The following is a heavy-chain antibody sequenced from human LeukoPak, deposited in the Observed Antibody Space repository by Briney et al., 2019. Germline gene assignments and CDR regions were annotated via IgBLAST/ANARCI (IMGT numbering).Heavy chain of an antibody. CDR2: INHSGST. CDR3: ASIAARRYYYYYYMDV. CDR1: GGSFSGYY. D-gene: IGHD6-6*01. V-gene: IGHV4-34*01. Sequence: SETLSLTCAVYGGSFSGYYWSWIRQPPGKGLEWIGEINHSGSTNYNPSLKSLVTISVDTSKNQFSLKLSSVTAADTAVYYCASIAARRYYYYYYMDVWGKGTTVTVSS. J-gene: IGHJ6*03.